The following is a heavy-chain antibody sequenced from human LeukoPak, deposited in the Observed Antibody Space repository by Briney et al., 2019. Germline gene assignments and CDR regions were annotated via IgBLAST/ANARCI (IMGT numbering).Heavy chain of an antibody. D-gene: IGHD1-26*01. CDR1: GGSFSGYY. Sequence: SETLSLTCTVYGGSFSGYYWSWIRQPPGKGLEWIGEINHSGSTNYNPSLKSRVTISVDTSKNQFSLKLSSVTAADTAVYYCARGIVGATLLSFDYWGQGTLVTVSS. V-gene: IGHV4-34*01. CDR2: INHSGST. J-gene: IGHJ4*02. CDR3: ARGIVGATLLSFDY.